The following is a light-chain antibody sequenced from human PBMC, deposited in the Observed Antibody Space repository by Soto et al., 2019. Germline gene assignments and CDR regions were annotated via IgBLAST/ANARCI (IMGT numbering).Light chain of an antibody. CDR2: AAS. V-gene: IGKV3-15*01. J-gene: IGKJ3*01. CDR1: QSVRNK. CDR3: QQLNSYPRT. Sequence: EIVLSQSPATVSVSPGERVTLSCRASQSVRNKVAWYQQKPGQAPRLLIYAASNRATGVPARFSGSWSGTEFTLTISSLQSEDFATYFCQQLNSYPRTVGPGTKVDIK.